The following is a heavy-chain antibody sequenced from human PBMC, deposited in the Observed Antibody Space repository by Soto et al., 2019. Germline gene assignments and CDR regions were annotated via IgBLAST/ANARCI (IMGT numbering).Heavy chain of an antibody. CDR1: GFIFSPYD. CDR3: ARAKYGDYAGAFDI. CDR2: ISSSGGDTI. D-gene: IGHD4-17*01. J-gene: IGHJ3*02. Sequence: EQLVESGGGLVQPGGSLRLSCAGSGFIFSPYDMNWVRQAPGKGLEWVSYISSSGGDTIYYADSVKGRFTISRDNAKNSLYLQVNSLNAEDTAVYYCARAKYGDYAGAFDIWGQGTMVTVSS. V-gene: IGHV3-48*03.